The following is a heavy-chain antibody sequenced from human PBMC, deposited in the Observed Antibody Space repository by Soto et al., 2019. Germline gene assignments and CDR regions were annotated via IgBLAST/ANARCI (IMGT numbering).Heavy chain of an antibody. Sequence: QVQLVQSGAEVKKPGSSVKVSCKASGGIFSTYAISWLRQAPGQGLEWMGGIIPIFGTPNYAQRFQGRATINVDESTSTAYMELSRLRSEDTAVYYCARDRDDYGSGNYYNRIDFWGQGTLVTVSS. CDR3: ARDRDDYGSGNYYNRIDF. J-gene: IGHJ4*02. CDR2: IIPIFGTP. V-gene: IGHV1-69*01. CDR1: GGIFSTYA. D-gene: IGHD3-10*01.